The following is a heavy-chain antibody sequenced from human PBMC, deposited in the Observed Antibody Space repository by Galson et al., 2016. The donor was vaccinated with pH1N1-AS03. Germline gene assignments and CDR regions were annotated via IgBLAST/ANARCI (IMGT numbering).Heavy chain of an antibody. D-gene: IGHD1-1*01. CDR3: TRLTGSGP. J-gene: IGHJ5*02. Sequence: SPRLSCAASGFNFASYSMNWVRQAPGKGLEWVSYINSRSSSILYGDSVKGRFTISRDNAKNSLYLQMIALRDDDTAVYYCTRLTGSGPWGQGTRVTVSA. CDR2: INSRSSSI. CDR1: GFNFASYS. V-gene: IGHV3-48*02.